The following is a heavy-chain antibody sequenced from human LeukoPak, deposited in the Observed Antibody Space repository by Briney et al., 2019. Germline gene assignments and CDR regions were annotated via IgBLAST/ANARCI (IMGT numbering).Heavy chain of an antibody. V-gene: IGHV1-2*02. CDR1: GFTFNAYY. CDR2: INPNTGDT. J-gene: IGHJ2*01. Sequence: ASVKVSCKASGFTFNAYYIHWVRQAPGQGLEWMGWINPNTGDTNFAQKFQGRVAMTRDASLSTAYMDLSRLTSDDTAVYYCARDWPGISLHFDLWGRGTLITVSS. D-gene: IGHD2-15*01. CDR3: ARDWPGISLHFDL.